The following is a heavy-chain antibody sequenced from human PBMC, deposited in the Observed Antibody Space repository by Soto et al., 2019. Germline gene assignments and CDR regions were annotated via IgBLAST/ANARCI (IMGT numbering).Heavy chain of an antibody. V-gene: IGHV4-4*07. Sequence: QVQLQESGPGLVKPSEILSLSCTVSGGSFSSYYCNWVRKFGGKVLVWIGRIYPTGNTTYNPSLKSRLTMSVDTPKNQFSLRLTSMTAADTAVYYCATGRTEIVPGAMDTWGQGTLVTVSS. CDR2: IYPTGNT. CDR1: GGSFSSYY. D-gene: IGHD2-2*01. CDR3: ATGRTEIVPGAMDT. J-gene: IGHJ5*02.